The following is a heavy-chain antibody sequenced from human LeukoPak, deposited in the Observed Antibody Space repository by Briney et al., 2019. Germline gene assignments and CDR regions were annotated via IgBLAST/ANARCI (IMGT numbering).Heavy chain of an antibody. V-gene: IGHV3-48*04. CDR1: GFSFSSYR. CDR2: ISSSSSTI. D-gene: IGHD2-15*01. CDR3: ARDGGYCSGGSCYLKPGDFDY. Sequence: GGSLRLPCAASGFSFSSYRVNWVRQAPGKGLEWVSYISSSSSTIYYADSVKGRFTISRDNAKNSLYLQMNSLRAEDTALYYCARDGGYCSGGSCYLKPGDFDYWGQGTLVTVSS. J-gene: IGHJ4*02.